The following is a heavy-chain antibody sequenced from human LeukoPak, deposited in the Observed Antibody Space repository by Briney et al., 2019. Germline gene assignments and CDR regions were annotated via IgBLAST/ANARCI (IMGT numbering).Heavy chain of an antibody. V-gene: IGHV4-4*07. Sequence: SETLSLTCTVSGGSISSYYWSWIRQPAGKGLEWIGRIYTSGSTNYNPSLKSRVTMAVDTSKNQFSLKLSSVTAADTAVYYCARVPAYSSGWYPFDYRGQGTLVTVSS. D-gene: IGHD6-19*01. CDR3: ARVPAYSSGWYPFDY. CDR1: GGSISSYY. J-gene: IGHJ4*02. CDR2: IYTSGST.